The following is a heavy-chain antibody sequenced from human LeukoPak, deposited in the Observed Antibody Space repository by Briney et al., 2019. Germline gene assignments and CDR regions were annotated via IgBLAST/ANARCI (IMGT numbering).Heavy chain of an antibody. CDR1: GFTFSSYA. Sequence: GGSLRLSCAASGFTFSSYAMHWVRQAPGKGLEWVAVISYDGSNKYYADSVKGRFTISRDNSKNTLYLQMNSLRAEDTAVYYCARGRWELGGDFDYWGQGTLVTVSS. D-gene: IGHD1-26*01. V-gene: IGHV3-30*04. CDR3: ARGRWELGGDFDY. J-gene: IGHJ4*02. CDR2: ISYDGSNK.